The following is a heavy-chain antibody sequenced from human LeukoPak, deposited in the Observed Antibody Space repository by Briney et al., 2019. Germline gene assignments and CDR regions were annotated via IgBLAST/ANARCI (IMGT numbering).Heavy chain of an antibody. CDR3: AKARGIVGATTGFDY. J-gene: IGHJ4*02. CDR1: GVTFSSYA. Sequence: GGSLRLSCAASGVTFSSYAMSWVRQPPPKGLERVSAISVCGGSTYYADPVKGRFTISRDNSKNTLYLQMNSLRAEDTAVYYCAKARGIVGATTGFDYWGQGTLVTVSS. D-gene: IGHD1-26*01. V-gene: IGHV3-23*01. CDR2: ISVCGGST.